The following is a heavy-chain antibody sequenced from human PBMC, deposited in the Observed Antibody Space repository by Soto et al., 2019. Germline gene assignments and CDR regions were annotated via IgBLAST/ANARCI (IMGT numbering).Heavy chain of an antibody. D-gene: IGHD2-15*01. J-gene: IGHJ6*02. V-gene: IGHV4-34*01. CDR1: EGCFIGYY. Sequence: SLTRSLTCAVGEGCFIGYYWCRIHKHPGKGLEWIGEINHSGSTNYNPSLKSRVTISVDTSKNQFSLKLSSVTAADTALYYCARAGSSYYYPGLVMSGQGTTVTVSS. CDR3: ARAGSSYYYPGLVM. CDR2: INHSGST.